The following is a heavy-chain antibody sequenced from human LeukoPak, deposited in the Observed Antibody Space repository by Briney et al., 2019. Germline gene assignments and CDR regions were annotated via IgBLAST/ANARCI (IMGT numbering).Heavy chain of an antibody. J-gene: IGHJ4*02. D-gene: IGHD3-10*01. CDR1: GGSVSFYY. CDR3: ARCPGAENFDY. CDR2: IYYSGST. V-gene: IGHV4-59*02. Sequence: QPSETLSLTCTVSGGSVSFYYWSWIRQPPGKGLEWIGYIYYSGSTNYNPSLKSRVTISVDTSKNQFSLKVSSVTAADTAVYYCARCPGAENFDYWGQGTLVTVSS.